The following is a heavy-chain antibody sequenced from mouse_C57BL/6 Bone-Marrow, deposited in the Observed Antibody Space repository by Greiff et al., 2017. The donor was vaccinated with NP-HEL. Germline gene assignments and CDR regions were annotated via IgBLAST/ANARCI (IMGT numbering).Heavy chain of an antibody. J-gene: IGHJ2*01. CDR2: INPYNGGT. CDR1: GYTFTDYY. CDR3: ASQLTLDY. V-gene: IGHV1-19*01. Sequence: EVQLVESGPVLVKPGASVKMSCKASGYTFTDYYMNWVKQSHGKSLEWIGVINPYNGGTSYNQKFKGKATLTVDKSSSTAYMELNSLTSEDSAVYYCASQLTLDYWGQGTTLTVSS. D-gene: IGHD3-3*01.